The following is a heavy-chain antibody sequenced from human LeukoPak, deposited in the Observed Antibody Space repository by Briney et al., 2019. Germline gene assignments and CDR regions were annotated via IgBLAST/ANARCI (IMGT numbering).Heavy chain of an antibody. CDR2: ISSNGGST. V-gene: IGHV3-64D*06. CDR3: VKGSIAAAGTGGY. Sequence: PGGSLRLSCSASGFTFSSYAMHWVRQAPGKGLEYVSAISSNGGSTYYADSVKGRSTISRDNSKNTLYLQMSSLRAEDTAVYYCVKGSIAAAGTGGYWGQGTLVTVSS. J-gene: IGHJ4*02. CDR1: GFTFSSYA. D-gene: IGHD6-13*01.